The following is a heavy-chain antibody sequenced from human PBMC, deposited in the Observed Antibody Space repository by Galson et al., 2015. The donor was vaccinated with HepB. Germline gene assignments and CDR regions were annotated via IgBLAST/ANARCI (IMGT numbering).Heavy chain of an antibody. V-gene: IGHV1-18*04. CDR1: GYTFTSYG. J-gene: IGHJ6*02. CDR3: ARDDHGSWSYYYYGMDV. CDR2: ISAYNGNT. D-gene: IGHD2-15*01. Sequence: SVKVSCKASGYTFTSYGISWVRQAPGQGLEWMGWISAYNGNTNYAQKLQGRVTMTTDTSTSTAYMELRSLRSDDTAVYYCARDDHGSWSYYYYGMDVWGQGTTVTVSS.